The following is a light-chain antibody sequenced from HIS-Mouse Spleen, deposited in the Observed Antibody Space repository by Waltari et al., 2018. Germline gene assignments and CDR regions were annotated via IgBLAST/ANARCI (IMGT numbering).Light chain of an antibody. CDR2: GAS. V-gene: IGKV3-15*01. CDR1: QSVSSN. CDR3: QQYNNWPPRT. J-gene: IGKJ1*01. Sequence: EIVMTQSPATLSVSPGEPATLSCRASQSVSSNLAWYQQKPGQAPRLLIYGASTRATGIPARFSGSGSGTEFTLTISSMQSEDFAVYYGQQYNNWPPRTFGQGTKVEIK.